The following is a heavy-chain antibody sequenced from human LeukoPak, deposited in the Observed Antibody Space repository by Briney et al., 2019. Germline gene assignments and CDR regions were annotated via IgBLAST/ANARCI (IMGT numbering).Heavy chain of an antibody. CDR2: ISTSSSYI. CDR1: GFTFSGYS. V-gene: IGHV3-21*01. D-gene: IGHD2-15*01. Sequence: GGSLRLSCAASGFTFSGYSMNWVRQAPGKGLEWVSSISTSSSYIYYADSVKGRFTISRDNARNSLYLQMNSLRAEDTAVYYCARDHEEYCSGGSCSRFDYWGQGTLVTVSS. CDR3: ARDHEEYCSGGSCSRFDY. J-gene: IGHJ4*02.